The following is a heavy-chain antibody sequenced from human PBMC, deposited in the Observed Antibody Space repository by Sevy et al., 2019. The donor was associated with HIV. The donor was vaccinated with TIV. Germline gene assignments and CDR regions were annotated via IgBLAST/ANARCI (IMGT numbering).Heavy chain of an antibody. V-gene: IGHV4-59*01. CDR2: IHYTGTT. D-gene: IGHD5-12*01. CDR3: ARAPPVRSGDESLNWFDP. CDR1: GGSISAYH. Sequence: SETLSLTCTVSGGSISAYHWSWIRQPPGKGLEYIGYIHYTGTTNYNPSLKSRVTISVDTSKNQFCLKLSSVTAADTALYYCARAPPVRSGDESLNWFDPWGQGTLVTVSS. J-gene: IGHJ5*02.